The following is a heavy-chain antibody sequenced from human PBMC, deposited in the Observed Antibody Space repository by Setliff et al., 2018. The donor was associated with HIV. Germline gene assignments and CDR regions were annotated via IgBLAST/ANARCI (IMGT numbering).Heavy chain of an antibody. Sequence: GGSLRLSCVASGFTFNNAWMNWVRQAPGKGLEYVSAISSNGGSTYYADSVKGRFTISRDNSKNTLYLQMSSLRAEDTAVYYCVKDRDWNYVFDYWGQGTLVTVSS. J-gene: IGHJ4*02. CDR2: ISSNGGST. CDR1: GFTFNNAW. V-gene: IGHV3-64D*09. CDR3: VKDRDWNYVFDY. D-gene: IGHD1-7*01.